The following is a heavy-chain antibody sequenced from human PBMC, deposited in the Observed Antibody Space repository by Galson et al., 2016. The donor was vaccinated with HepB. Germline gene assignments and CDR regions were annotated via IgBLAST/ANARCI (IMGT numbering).Heavy chain of an antibody. V-gene: IGHV3-23*01. CDR2: ISNSGGIK. Sequence: SLRLSCAASGFTFINYGMTWVRRAPGKGLEWVSVISNSGGIKYYADSAKGRFSISRDNSKNTLYLQMNSLGAEDTAIYYCVKGSIGSGGLDVWGPGTTVTVSS. CDR1: GFTFINYG. D-gene: IGHD2-15*01. J-gene: IGHJ6*01. CDR3: VKGSIGSGGLDV.